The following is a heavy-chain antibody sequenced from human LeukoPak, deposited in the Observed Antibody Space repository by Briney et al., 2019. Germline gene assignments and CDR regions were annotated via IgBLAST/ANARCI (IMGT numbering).Heavy chain of an antibody. CDR3: AKFVVVPAAPDY. CDR2: ISGSGGST. J-gene: IGHJ4*02. CDR1: GFTFSSYA. Sequence: GESLKISCAASGFTFSSYAMSWVRQAPGKGLEWVSAISGSGGSTYYADSVKGRFTISRDNSKNTLYLQMNSLRAEDTAVYYCAKFVVVPAAPDYWGQGTLVTVSS. V-gene: IGHV3-23*01. D-gene: IGHD2-2*01.